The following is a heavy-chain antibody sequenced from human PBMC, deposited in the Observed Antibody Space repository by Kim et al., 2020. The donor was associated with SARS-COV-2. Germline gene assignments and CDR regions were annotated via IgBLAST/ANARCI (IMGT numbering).Heavy chain of an antibody. J-gene: IGHJ5*02. Sequence: SETLSLTCSVSGGSISSNSFYWGWIRQPPGKGLEWIGSIYYNGHSYYSPSLESRVTISVDTSKNQFSLKLNSVTAADTAVYYCARHGVVVTDNSNRKYNWFDPWGHGALVTVSS. CDR1: GGSISSNSFY. CDR3: ARHGVVVTDNSNRKYNWFDP. V-gene: IGHV4-39*01. D-gene: IGHD2-21*02. CDR2: IYYNGHS.